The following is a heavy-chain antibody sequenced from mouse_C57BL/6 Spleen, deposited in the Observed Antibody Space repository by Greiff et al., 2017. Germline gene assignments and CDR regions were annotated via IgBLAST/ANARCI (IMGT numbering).Heavy chain of an antibody. CDR3: ARDLHDGYFDY. V-gene: IGHV5-4*01. J-gene: IGHJ2*01. Sequence: EVHLVESGGGLVKPGGSLKLSCAASGFTFSSYAMSWVRQTPEKRLEWVATISDGGSYTYYPDNVKGRFTISRDNAKNNLYLQMSHLKSEDTAMYYCARDLHDGYFDYWGQGTTLTVSS. CDR1: GFTFSSYA. CDR2: ISDGGSYT. D-gene: IGHD2-3*01.